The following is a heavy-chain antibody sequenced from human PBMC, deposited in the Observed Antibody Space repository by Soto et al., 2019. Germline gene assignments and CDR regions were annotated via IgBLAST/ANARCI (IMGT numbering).Heavy chain of an antibody. D-gene: IGHD3-22*01. J-gene: IGHJ4*02. CDR3: ARDSYYYDSSGCLDY. CDR1: GYTFTGYY. Sequence: ASVKVSCKASGYTFTGYYMHWVRQAPGQGLEWMGWINPNSGGTNYAQKFQGRVTMTRDTSISTAYMELSRLRSDDTAVYYCARDSYYYDSSGCLDYWGQGTLVTVSS. V-gene: IGHV1-2*02. CDR2: INPNSGGT.